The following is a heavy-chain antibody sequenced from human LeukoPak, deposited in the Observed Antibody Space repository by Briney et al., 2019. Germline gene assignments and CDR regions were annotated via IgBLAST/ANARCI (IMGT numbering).Heavy chain of an antibody. J-gene: IGHJ2*01. Sequence: ASVKVSCRVSEYTFTELSMHWLRQPLGKGLEWMGGFDPKDVATINAQKFKGRLTMTEDTSTGTAYMELSSLRSEDTAVYYCATDLGIAAAGAFYWYFDLWGRGTLVTVSS. CDR3: ATDLGIAAAGAFYWYFDL. D-gene: IGHD6-13*01. CDR1: EYTFTELS. CDR2: FDPKDVAT. V-gene: IGHV1-24*01.